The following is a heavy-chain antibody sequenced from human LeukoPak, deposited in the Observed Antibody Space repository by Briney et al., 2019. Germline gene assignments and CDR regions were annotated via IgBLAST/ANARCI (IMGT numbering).Heavy chain of an antibody. J-gene: IGHJ3*02. CDR2: IYTSGST. D-gene: IGHD5-12*01. V-gene: IGHV4-4*07. Sequence: SETLSLTCTVSGGSISSFYWSWIRQPAGKGLEWIGRIYTSGSTNYNPSLKSRVTMSVDTSKNHLSLKLSSVTAADTAVYYCAKSGYSGYRGAFDIWGQGTMVTVSS. CDR1: GGSISSFY. CDR3: AKSGYSGYRGAFDI.